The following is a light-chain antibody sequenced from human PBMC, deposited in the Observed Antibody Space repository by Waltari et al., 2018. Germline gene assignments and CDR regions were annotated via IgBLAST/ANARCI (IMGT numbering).Light chain of an antibody. CDR2: KDT. V-gene: IGLV3-25*03. Sequence: SYELTQPPSVSVSPGQTDKITCSGDALPKKYTYWYQQKPGQAPLLVIYKDTERPSGIPERFSGSSSGTTVTLTISGVQAEDEADYYCLSAYSGGSQGVFGGGTKLTVL. J-gene: IGLJ2*01. CDR1: ALPKKY. CDR3: LSAYSGGSQGV.